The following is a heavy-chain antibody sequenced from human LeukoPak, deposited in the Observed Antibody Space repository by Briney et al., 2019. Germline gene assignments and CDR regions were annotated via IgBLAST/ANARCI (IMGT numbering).Heavy chain of an antibody. J-gene: IGHJ4*02. CDR3: ARVDAASGTHFWDY. CDR1: GYTFTNHY. D-gene: IGHD3-3*02. CDR2: VNPSDGST. Sequence: GASVKVSCKASGYTFTNHYVYWVRQAPGQGLEWMGIVNPSDGSTIYAQKFQGRVTMTRDTSTTTVYMDLSSLRSEDTAVYYCARVDAASGTHFWDYWGQGTLVTVSS. V-gene: IGHV1-46*01.